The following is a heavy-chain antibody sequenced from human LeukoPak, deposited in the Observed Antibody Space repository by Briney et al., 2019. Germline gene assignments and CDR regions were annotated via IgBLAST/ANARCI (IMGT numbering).Heavy chain of an antibody. J-gene: IGHJ6*02. V-gene: IGHV3-21*04. CDR2: ISSSSSYI. CDR1: GFTFSSYP. CDR3: ARGGDITGTTTSPGGDYYYGMDV. Sequence: GGSLRLSCAASGFTFSSYPMSWVRQAPGKGLEWVSSISSSSSYIYYADSVKGRFTISRDNAKNSLYLQMNSLRAEDTAVYYCARGGDITGTTTSPGGDYYYGMDVWGQGTTVTVSS. D-gene: IGHD1-20*01.